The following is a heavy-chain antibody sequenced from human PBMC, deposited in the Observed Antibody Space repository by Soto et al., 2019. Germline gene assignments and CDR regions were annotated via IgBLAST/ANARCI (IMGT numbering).Heavy chain of an antibody. CDR3: VKGTTKGYYYYGMDV. J-gene: IGHJ6*02. Sequence: ASVKVSCEASGYTFTSYAMHWVRQAPGQRLEWMGWINAGNGNTKYSQKFQGGVTITRDTSASTAYMELSSLRSEDTAVYYCVKGTTKGYYYYGMDVWGQGTTVTVSS. D-gene: IGHD1-1*01. CDR2: INAGNGNT. V-gene: IGHV1-3*01. CDR1: GYTFTSYA.